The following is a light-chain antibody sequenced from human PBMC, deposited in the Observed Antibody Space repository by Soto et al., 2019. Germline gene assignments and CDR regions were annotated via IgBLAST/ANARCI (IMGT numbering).Light chain of an antibody. CDR2: EVS. J-gene: IGLJ2*01. V-gene: IGLV2-14*01. Sequence: QSALTQPASVSRSPGQSVTISCTGTSSDIGAYKYVSWYQHHPGKSPRLMIYEVSNRPSGVSNRFSASKSGNTASLTISGLQAEDEADYYCCSYRSTSTLVFGGGTKVTVL. CDR3: CSYRSTSTLV. CDR1: SSDIGAYKY.